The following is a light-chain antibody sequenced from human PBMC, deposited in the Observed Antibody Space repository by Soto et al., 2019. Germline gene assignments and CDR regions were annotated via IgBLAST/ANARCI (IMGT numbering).Light chain of an antibody. V-gene: IGKV2-28*01. CDR2: LGS. CDR1: QSLLNSNGHNC. J-gene: IGKJ4*01. Sequence: DIVMTQSPVSLPVTPGEPASISCRSSQSLLNSNGHNCLDWYLQKPGQSPQLLIHLGSVRASGVPDRFSGSGSGTDFTLEISRVEAEEVGVYYCMQALQGPPTFGGGTKVEIK. CDR3: MQALQGPPT.